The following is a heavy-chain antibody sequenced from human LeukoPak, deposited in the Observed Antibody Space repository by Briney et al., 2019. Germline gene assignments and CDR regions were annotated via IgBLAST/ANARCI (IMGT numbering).Heavy chain of an antibody. CDR3: ATETIGRHYDY. CDR1: RFTFSSCG. J-gene: IGHJ4*02. Sequence: GGSLRLSCAASRFTFSSCGFNWVRQAPGKGLEWVSSIGPTGTDRYYADSVRGRFTISRDNAKNSTYLQMDSLRDEDTAVYYCATETIGRHYDYWGQGTLLTVSS. D-gene: IGHD1-14*01. CDR2: IGPTGTDR. V-gene: IGHV3-21*01.